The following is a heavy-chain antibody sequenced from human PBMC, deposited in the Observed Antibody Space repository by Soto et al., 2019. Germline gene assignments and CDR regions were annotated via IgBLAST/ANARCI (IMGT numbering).Heavy chain of an antibody. J-gene: IGHJ6*02. Sequence: QVQLVQSGAEVKKPGASVKVSCKASGYTFTSYGISWVRQAPGQGLEWMGWISAYNGNTNYAQKLKGRVTMTTDTSTSTAYMELRSLRSDDTAVYYCARDKRELLPGGYYYYYGMDVWGQGTTVTVSS. CDR1: GYTFTSYG. D-gene: IGHD1-26*01. V-gene: IGHV1-18*01. CDR2: ISAYNGNT. CDR3: ARDKRELLPGGYYYYYGMDV.